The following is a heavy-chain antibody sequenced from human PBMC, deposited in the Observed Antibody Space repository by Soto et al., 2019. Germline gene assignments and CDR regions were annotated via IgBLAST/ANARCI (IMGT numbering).Heavy chain of an antibody. Sequence: EVQMLESGGGLVQPEGSLRLSCAASGFICSSYDMSWVRQAPGKGLEWVSTILVSDSTHYEDSVRGRFTISRDRSKNTVYLQMNSLTAGDTAVYYCAKATATTGGAFDICGQGTMVTVSS. CDR2: ILVSDST. CDR1: GFICSSYD. J-gene: IGHJ3*02. V-gene: IGHV3-23*01. D-gene: IGHD1-7*01. CDR3: AKATATTGGAFDI.